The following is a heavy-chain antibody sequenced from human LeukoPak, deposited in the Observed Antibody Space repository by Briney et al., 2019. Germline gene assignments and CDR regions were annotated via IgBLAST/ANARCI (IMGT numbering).Heavy chain of an antibody. CDR3: ARDRYCSGGSCYGRAEYFQH. V-gene: IGHV1-18*01. CDR2: ISAYNGNT. D-gene: IGHD2-15*01. CDR1: GYTFTSYG. Sequence: ASVKVSCKASGYTFTSYGISWVRQAPGQGLEWMGWISAYNGNTNYAQKLQGRVTMTTDTSTSTAYMELRSLRSDDTAVYYCARDRYCSGGSCYGRAEYFQHWGQGTLVTVSS. J-gene: IGHJ1*01.